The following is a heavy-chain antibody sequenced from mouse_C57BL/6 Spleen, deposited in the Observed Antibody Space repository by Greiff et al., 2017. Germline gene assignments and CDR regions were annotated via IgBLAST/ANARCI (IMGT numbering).Heavy chain of an antibody. D-gene: IGHD2-3*01. CDR1: GYTFTSYW. Sequence: VQLKQPGAELVRPGSSVKLSCKASGYTFTSYWMDWVKQRPGQGLEWIGNIYPSDSETHYNQKFKDKATLTVDKSSSTAYMQLSSLTSEDSAVYYCARDDGYYGGAMDYWGQGTSVTVSS. CDR2: IYPSDSET. J-gene: IGHJ4*01. CDR3: ARDDGYYGGAMDY. V-gene: IGHV1-61*01.